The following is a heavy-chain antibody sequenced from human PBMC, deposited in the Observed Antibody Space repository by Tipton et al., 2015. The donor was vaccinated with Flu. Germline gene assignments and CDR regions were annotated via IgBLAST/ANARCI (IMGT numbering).Heavy chain of an antibody. V-gene: IGHV4-61*01. Sequence: TLSLTCTVSGGSVSSGSYYWSWIRQPPGKGLEWIGYIYYSGSTNYNPSLKSRVTISVDTSKNQFSLKLSSGSAADTAVYYCARGDFWSGYYVDYWGQGTVVTVSS. CDR2: IYYSGST. CDR3: ARGDFWSGYYVDY. CDR1: GGSVSSGSYY. D-gene: IGHD3-3*01. J-gene: IGHJ4*02.